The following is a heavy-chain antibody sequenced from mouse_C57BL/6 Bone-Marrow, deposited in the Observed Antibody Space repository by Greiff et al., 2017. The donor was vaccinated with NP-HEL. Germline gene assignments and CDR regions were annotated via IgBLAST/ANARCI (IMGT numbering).Heavy chain of an antibody. V-gene: IGHV2-5*01. D-gene: IGHD2-5*01. J-gene: IGHJ4*01. CDR3: AKRSNYVAYAMDY. Sequence: VHLVESGPGLVQPSQSLSITCTVSGFSLTSYGVHWVRQSPGKGLEWLGVIWRGGSTDYNAAFMSRLSITKDNSKSQVFFKMNSLQADDTAIYYCAKRSNYVAYAMDYWGQGTSVTVSS. CDR1: GFSLTSYG. CDR2: IWRGGST.